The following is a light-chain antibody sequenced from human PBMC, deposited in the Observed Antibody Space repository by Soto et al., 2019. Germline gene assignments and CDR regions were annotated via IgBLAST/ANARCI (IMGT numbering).Light chain of an antibody. V-gene: IGLV2-14*01. J-gene: IGLJ1*01. Sequence: QSVLTQPASVSGSPGQSITISCTGTSSDVGGYNYVSWYQQHPGKAPKLMIYDVSIRPSGVSNRFSGSKSGNTASLTISGLQAEDEADYYCSSYTSSSTLDVFGTGTKVTVI. CDR1: SSDVGGYNY. CDR3: SSYTSSSTLDV. CDR2: DVS.